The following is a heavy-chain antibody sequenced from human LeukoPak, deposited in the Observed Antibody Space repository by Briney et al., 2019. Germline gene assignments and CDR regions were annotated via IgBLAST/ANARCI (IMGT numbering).Heavy chain of an antibody. CDR1: GGSISSGSYY. J-gene: IGHJ4*02. Sequence: SQTLSLTCTVSGGSISSGSYYWSWIRQPAGKGLEWIGEINHSGSTNYNPSLKSRVTISVDTSKNQFSLKLSSVTAADTAVYYCARHRAEYGHYFDYWGQGTLVTVSS. CDR3: ARHRAEYGHYFDY. CDR2: INHSGST. D-gene: IGHD6-6*01. V-gene: IGHV4-61*09.